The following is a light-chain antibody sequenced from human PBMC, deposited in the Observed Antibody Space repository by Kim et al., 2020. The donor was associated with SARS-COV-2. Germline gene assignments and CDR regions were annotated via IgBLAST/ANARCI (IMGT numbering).Light chain of an antibody. CDR1: SLRSYY. CDR3: NSRDSGDKVI. V-gene: IGLV3-19*01. CDR2: GKN. Sequence: ELTQDPDVSVALGQTVRITCQGDSLRSYYATWYQQKPGQAPILVIYGKNNRPSGIPDRFSGSSSGNTASLTITGAQAEDEADYYCNSRDSGDKVIFGGGTQLTVL. J-gene: IGLJ2*01.